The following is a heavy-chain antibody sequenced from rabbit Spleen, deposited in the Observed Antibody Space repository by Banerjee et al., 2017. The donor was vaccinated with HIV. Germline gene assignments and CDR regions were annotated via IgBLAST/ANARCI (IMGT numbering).Heavy chain of an antibody. V-gene: IGHV1S40*01. Sequence: QSLEESGGDLVKPGASLTLTCTASGFSFSSYYYMCWVRQAPGKGLEWIACIYAGSSGNTYYASWAKGRFTISKTSSTTVTLQMTSLTVADTATYFCARDTGTSFSSYGMDLWGPGTLVTVS. D-gene: IGHD7-1*01. CDR3: ARDTGTSFSSYGMDL. J-gene: IGHJ6*01. CDR1: GFSFSSYYY. CDR2: IYAGSSGNT.